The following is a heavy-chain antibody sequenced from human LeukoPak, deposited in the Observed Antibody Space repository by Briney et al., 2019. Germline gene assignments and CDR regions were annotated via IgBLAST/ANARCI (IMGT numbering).Heavy chain of an antibody. Sequence: PGKSLRLSCAASGFTFSSYGMHWVRQAPGKGLEWVAVISYDGSNKYYADSVKGRFTISRDNSKNTLYLQMNSLRAEDTAVYYCAKGSNVLRFLEWLQKYAFDIWGQGTMVTVSS. CDR2: ISYDGSNK. V-gene: IGHV3-30*18. D-gene: IGHD3-3*01. CDR3: AKGSNVLRFLEWLQKYAFDI. J-gene: IGHJ3*02. CDR1: GFTFSSYG.